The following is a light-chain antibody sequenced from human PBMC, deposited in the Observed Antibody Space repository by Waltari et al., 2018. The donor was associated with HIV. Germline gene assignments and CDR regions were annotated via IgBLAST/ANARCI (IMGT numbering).Light chain of an antibody. J-gene: IGLJ1*01. CDR3: SSYRSSSTFV. CDR2: EVT. CDR1: SSDVGGSDY. Sequence: QSALPQPASVSGSPGQSLTISSPGASSDVGGSDYVSWYQQHPGKAPKLMIYEVTNRPSGISNRFSGSKSGNTASLTISGLQAEDEADYYCSSYRSSSTFVFGTGTKVTVL. V-gene: IGLV2-14*03.